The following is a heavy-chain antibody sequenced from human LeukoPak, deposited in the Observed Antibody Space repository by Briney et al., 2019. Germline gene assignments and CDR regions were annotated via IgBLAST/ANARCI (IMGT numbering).Heavy chain of an antibody. CDR3: ARPHSYYYDSSGYWVY. CDR2: IYYSGST. CDR1: GGSISSSSYY. D-gene: IGHD3-22*01. J-gene: IGHJ4*02. Sequence: SETLSLTCTVSGGSISSSSYYWGWIRQPPGKGLEWIGSIYYSGSTYYNPSLKSRVTISVDTPKNQFSLKQSSVTAADTAVYYCARPHSYYYDSSGYWVYWGQGTLVTVSS. V-gene: IGHV4-39*01.